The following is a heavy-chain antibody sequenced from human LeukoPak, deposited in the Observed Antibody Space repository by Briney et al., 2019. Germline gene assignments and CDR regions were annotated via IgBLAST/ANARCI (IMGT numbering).Heavy chain of an antibody. CDR2: ISNRGSPV. CDR1: GFTFSDYY. D-gene: IGHD7-27*01. CDR3: ARGTWADY. Sequence: GGSLRLSCAASGFTFSDYYMAWVRQAPGKGLEWVSHISNRGSPVFYADSVNGRFTISGDNSNNSLYLQMDILTAEDTAVYFCARGTWADYWGQGTLVTVSS. J-gene: IGHJ4*02. V-gene: IGHV3-11*04.